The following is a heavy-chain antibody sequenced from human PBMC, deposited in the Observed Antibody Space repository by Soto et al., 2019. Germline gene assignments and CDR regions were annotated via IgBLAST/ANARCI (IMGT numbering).Heavy chain of an antibody. CDR3: AGYKSNYYYGMDV. V-gene: IGHV4-59*01. Sequence: QVQLQESGPGLVKPSETLSLTCTVSDGAISSYYWSWIRQPPGKGLEWIGYIYYSGITNYNPSLKSRVTISVDTSKTQFSLKLSSVTAADTAVYYCAGYKSNYYYGMDVWGQGTTVTVYS. CDR2: IYYSGIT. CDR1: DGAISSYY. D-gene: IGHD1-20*01. J-gene: IGHJ6*02.